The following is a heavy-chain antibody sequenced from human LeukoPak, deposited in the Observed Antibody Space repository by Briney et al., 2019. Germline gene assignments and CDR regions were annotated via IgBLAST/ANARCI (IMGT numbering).Heavy chain of an antibody. CDR3: ARKFDSSGWLVDY. D-gene: IGHD6-19*01. V-gene: IGHV3-30-3*01. J-gene: IGHJ4*02. CDR2: ISSDGSYK. Sequence: SGGSLRLSCEASGFTFSSSAMHWIRQAPGKGLEWVAIISSDGSYKSYADSVKGRFTMSRDNSKKALYLQMNSLRAEDTAVYYCARKFDSSGWLVDYWGQGTLVTVSP. CDR1: GFTFSSSA.